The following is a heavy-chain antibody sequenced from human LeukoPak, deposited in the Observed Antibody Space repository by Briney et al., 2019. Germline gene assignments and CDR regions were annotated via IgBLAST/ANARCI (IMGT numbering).Heavy chain of an antibody. Sequence: GGSRRLSCAASGFTFSSYAMSWVRQAPGKGLEWVANIKQDGSEKYYVDSVKGRFTISRDNAKNSLYLQMNSLRAEDTAVYHGAGGIRYCGYWGQGTLVTVSS. D-gene: IGHD2-21*01. J-gene: IGHJ4*02. CDR2: IKQDGSEK. CDR3: AGGIRYCGY. V-gene: IGHV3-7*01. CDR1: GFTFSSYA.